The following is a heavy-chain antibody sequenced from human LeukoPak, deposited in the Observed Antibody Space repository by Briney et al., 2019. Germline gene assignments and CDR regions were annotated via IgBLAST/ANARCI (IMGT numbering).Heavy chain of an antibody. J-gene: IGHJ4*02. CDR2: INAGNGDT. CDR1: GYTFTSYA. Sequence: ASVMVSCKASGYTFTSYAMHWLRQAPGQRLEWMGWINAGNGDTEYSQKFQDRVTITRDTSASTVYMELSSLRSEDRAVYYCARDGQNYDSWKAAYFDYWGQGALFTVSS. CDR3: ARDGQNYDSWKAAYFDY. D-gene: IGHD3-10*01. V-gene: IGHV1-3*01.